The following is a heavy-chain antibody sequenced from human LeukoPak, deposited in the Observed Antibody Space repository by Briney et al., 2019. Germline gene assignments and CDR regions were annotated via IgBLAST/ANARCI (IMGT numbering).Heavy chain of an antibody. CDR1: GFPFANTW. Sequence: GGSLRLSCAASGFPFANTWVHWVRHAPGKGLVWVSLIDNDGRTTHYADSVKGRFPISRDNAKNTVYLQMNSLRAEDTAVYYCAIGGTYGSGSWGQGTLVTVSS. CDR3: AIGGTYGSGS. CDR2: IDNDGRTT. V-gene: IGHV3-74*01. D-gene: IGHD3-10*01. J-gene: IGHJ4*02.